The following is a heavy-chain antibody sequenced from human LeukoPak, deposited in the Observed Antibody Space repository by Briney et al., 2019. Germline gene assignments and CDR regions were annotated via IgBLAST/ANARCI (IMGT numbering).Heavy chain of an antibody. CDR1: GYTSTDDY. CDR3: AGSPHILTGENFDF. D-gene: IGHD3-9*01. V-gene: IGHV1-2*02. CDR2: INPNSGGT. J-gene: IGHJ4*02. Sequence: ATLNLSCAASGYTSTDDYIHWVRQAPGQGLGWMGWINPNSGGTNYAQKFYVRVTMTRDTYITTAYMELSRLRSDDTAVFYCAGSPHILTGENFDFWGQGTLVTVSS.